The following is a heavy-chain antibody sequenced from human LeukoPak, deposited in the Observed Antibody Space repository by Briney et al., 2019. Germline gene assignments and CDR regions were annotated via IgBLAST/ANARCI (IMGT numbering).Heavy chain of an antibody. Sequence: SETLSLTCTVSGGSISSYYWSWIRQPPGKGLEWIGYIYTSGSTNYNPSLKSRVTISVDTSKNQFSLKLSSVTAADTTVYYCARHGYRLGFEYWGQGTLVTVSS. D-gene: IGHD3-16*02. CDR2: IYTSGST. V-gene: IGHV4-4*09. CDR3: ARHGYRLGFEY. CDR1: GGSISSYY. J-gene: IGHJ4*02.